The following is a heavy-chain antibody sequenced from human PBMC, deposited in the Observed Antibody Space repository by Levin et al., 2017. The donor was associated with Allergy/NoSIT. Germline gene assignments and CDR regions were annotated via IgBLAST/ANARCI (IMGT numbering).Heavy chain of an antibody. Sequence: GGSLRLSCAASGFTFSSYAMSWVRQAPGKGLEWVSAISGSGGSTYYADSVKGRFTISRDNSKNTLYLQMNSLRAEDTAVYYCAKGTDSSGWYAASDYWGQGTLVTVSS. V-gene: IGHV3-23*01. CDR2: ISGSGGST. D-gene: IGHD6-19*01. CDR1: GFTFSSYA. J-gene: IGHJ4*02. CDR3: AKGTDSSGWYAASDY.